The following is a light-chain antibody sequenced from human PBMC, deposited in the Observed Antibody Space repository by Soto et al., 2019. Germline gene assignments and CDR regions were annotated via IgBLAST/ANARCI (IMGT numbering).Light chain of an antibody. CDR3: QSYDSSNENVV. Sequence: NFMLTQPHSVSESPGKTVTISCTRSSGSIASNYVQWYQQRPGSAPTTVIYEDNQRPSGVPDRFSGSIDSSSNSVSLTISGLKTEDEADYYCQSYDSSNENVVFGGGTKLTVL. J-gene: IGLJ2*01. CDR1: SGSIASNY. CDR2: EDN. V-gene: IGLV6-57*04.